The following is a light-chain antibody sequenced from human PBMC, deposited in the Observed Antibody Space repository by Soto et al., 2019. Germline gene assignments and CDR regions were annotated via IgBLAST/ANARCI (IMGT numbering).Light chain of an antibody. CDR1: SSNIGAGYD. Sequence: QSVLTQPPSVSGAPGQRVTISCTGSSSNIGAGYDVHWYQQLPGTAPKLLIYGNSNRPSGVPDRFSGTKSGTSASLAITGLQAEDEGDYYSQSYDSSLSGWVFGGGTKPTVL. CDR3: QSYDSSLSGWV. CDR2: GNS. J-gene: IGLJ3*02. V-gene: IGLV1-40*01.